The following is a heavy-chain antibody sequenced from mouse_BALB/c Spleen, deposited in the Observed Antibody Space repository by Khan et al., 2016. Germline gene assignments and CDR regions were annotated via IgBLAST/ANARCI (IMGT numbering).Heavy chain of an antibody. Sequence: EVQLVESGGGLVQPKGSLKLSCAASGFTFNTYAMNWVRQAPGKGLEWVARIRSKSNNYDTYYADSVKDRFTISRDDSQSMLYLQMNNLKTEDTAMYYCVRDGSPAWFAYWGQGTLVTVSA. D-gene: IGHD1-1*01. CDR1: GFTFNTYA. CDR3: VRDGSPAWFAY. CDR2: IRSKSNNYDT. V-gene: IGHV10-1*02. J-gene: IGHJ3*01.